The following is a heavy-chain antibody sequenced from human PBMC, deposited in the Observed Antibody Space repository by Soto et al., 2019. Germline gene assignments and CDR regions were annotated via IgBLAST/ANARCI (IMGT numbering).Heavy chain of an antibody. CDR3: ASLGRVSGSYPEYFQH. CDR2: IIPILGIA. Sequence: QVQLVQSGAEVKKPGSSVKVSCKASGGTFSSYTISWVRQAPGQGLEWMGRIIPILGIANYAQKFQGRVTITADKSPSTAYMELSSLRSEDTAVYYCASLGRVSGSYPEYFQHWGQGTLVTVSS. J-gene: IGHJ1*01. CDR1: GGTFSSYT. V-gene: IGHV1-69*02. D-gene: IGHD1-26*01.